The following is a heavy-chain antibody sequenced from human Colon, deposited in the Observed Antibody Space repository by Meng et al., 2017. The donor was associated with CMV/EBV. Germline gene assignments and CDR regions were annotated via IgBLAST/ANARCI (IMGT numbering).Heavy chain of an antibody. D-gene: IGHD5-18*01. J-gene: IGHJ5*02. CDR3: ARDLQLST. Sequence: GESLKISCAASGFSFSSYSMNWVRQAPGKGLEWVSSITSTTGTIYYADSVKGRFTIFRDNAKNSLHLQMNSLRADDTAVYYCARDLQLSTWGQRTLVTVSS. CDR1: GFSFSSYS. CDR2: ITSTTGTI. V-gene: IGHV3-48*04.